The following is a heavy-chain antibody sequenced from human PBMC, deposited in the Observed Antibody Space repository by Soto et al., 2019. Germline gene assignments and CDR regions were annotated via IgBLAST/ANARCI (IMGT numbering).Heavy chain of an antibody. CDR3: ATTPGESRDGYNGIFDY. CDR1: GYTFTSYY. CDR2: INPSGGST. Sequence: GASVKVSCKASGYTFTSYYMHWVRQAPGQGLEWMGIINPSGGSTSYAQKFQGRVTMTRDTSTSTVYMELSSLRSEDTAVYYCATTPGESRDGYNGIFDYWGQGTLVTVSS. D-gene: IGHD5-12*01. V-gene: IGHV1-46*01. J-gene: IGHJ4*02.